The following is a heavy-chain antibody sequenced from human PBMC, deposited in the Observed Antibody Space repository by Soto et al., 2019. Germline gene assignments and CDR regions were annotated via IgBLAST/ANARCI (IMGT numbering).Heavy chain of an antibody. CDR3: ARGPLDY. CDR2: IKEDGSEK. V-gene: IGHV3-7*03. Sequence: EVQLVESGGGLVQPGGSLRLSCAASGFTFSSYWINWVRQAPGGGLEWVANIKEDGSEKTYVDSVEGRFTISRDNAKNSLDLQMNSLRAGDTAVYYCARGPLDYWGQGTLVTVSS. CDR1: GFTFSSYW. J-gene: IGHJ4*02.